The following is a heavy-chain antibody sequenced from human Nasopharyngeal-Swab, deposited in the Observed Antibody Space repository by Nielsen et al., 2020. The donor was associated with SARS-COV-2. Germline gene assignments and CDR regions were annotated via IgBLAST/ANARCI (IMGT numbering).Heavy chain of an antibody. CDR2: ISYDGSNK. CDR3: ASTPLDSSGYYYAFHY. Sequence: GESLKISWAASGLTFSRCTMDWVRQAPGKGLEWVAVISYDGSNKYYADSVKGRFTISRDISKNTLYLQMNSLRAEDTAVFYCASTPLDSSGYYYAFHYWGRGTLVTVSS. V-gene: IGHV3-30-3*01. CDR1: GLTFSRCT. J-gene: IGHJ4*02. D-gene: IGHD3-22*01.